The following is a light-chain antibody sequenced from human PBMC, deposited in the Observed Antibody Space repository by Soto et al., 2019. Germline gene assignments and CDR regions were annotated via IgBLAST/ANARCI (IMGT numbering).Light chain of an antibody. CDR2: EVS. CDR3: GSYIGRESWV. Sequence: QSVLTQPASVSGSHVQSITISCTGTNSDIGNYKYVSWYQQHPGNVPKHMIDEVSNRPSGVSNRFSGSKSGNTASLTISGFIAYDESDYSCGSYIGRESWVLCGGTKVTL. J-gene: IGLJ3*02. CDR1: NSDIGNYKY. V-gene: IGLV2-14*01.